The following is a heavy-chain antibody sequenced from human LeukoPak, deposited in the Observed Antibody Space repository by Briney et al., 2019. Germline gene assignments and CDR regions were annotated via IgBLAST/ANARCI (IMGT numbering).Heavy chain of an antibody. CDR3: ARGSGGWDLDY. CDR1: GFTFNTFH. CDR2: ITSSGTYI. J-gene: IGHJ4*01. Sequence: GGSLRLSCAASGFTFNTFHMNWVRQAPGKGLEWVSSITSSGTYITYADSVQGRFTISRDNAKNSLYLQMNSLRVDDTALYYCARGSGGWDLDYWGHGTLVTVSS. D-gene: IGHD1-26*01. V-gene: IGHV3-21*06.